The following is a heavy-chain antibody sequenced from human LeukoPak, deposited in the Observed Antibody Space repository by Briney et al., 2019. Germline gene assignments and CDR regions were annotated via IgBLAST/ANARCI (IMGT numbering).Heavy chain of an antibody. CDR3: AGEYSSSPRSMDY. J-gene: IGHJ4*02. CDR2: INPNSGGT. CDR1: GYTFTGYY. D-gene: IGHD6-6*01. V-gene: IGHV1-2*02. Sequence: ASVKVSCKASGYTFTGYYMHWVRQAPGQGLEWMGWINPNSGGTNYAQKFQGRVTMTRDTSISTAYMELSRLRSDDTAVYYCAGEYSSSPRSMDYWGQGTLVTVSS.